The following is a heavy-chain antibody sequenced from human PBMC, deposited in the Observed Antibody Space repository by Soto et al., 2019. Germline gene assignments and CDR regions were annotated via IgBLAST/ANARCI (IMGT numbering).Heavy chain of an antibody. J-gene: IGHJ4*02. CDR1: GGSISDYF. D-gene: IGHD6-6*01. CDR3: ARCKKWDSSIAPDH. V-gene: IGHV4-59*01. CDR2: ISYFGTT. Sequence: QVQLQESGPGLVKPSETLSLTCSVSGGSISDYFSVWLRQPPGKGLDWIGQISYFGTTIYSASLEGRVSMSRDTSKNQFSLTLTSVTAAATAVYFCARCKKWDSSIAPDHWGQGILVSVSS.